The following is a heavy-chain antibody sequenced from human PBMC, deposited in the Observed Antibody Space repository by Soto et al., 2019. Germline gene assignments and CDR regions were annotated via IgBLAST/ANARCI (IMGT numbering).Heavy chain of an antibody. J-gene: IGHJ5*02. CDR3: ASHRTGDDFWSEDWFDP. V-gene: IGHV4-59*08. CDR2: IYYSGST. CDR1: RGSISSYY. D-gene: IGHD3-3*01. Sequence: TSETLSLTYTVSRGSISSYYWSWIRQPPGKGLEWIGYIYYSGSTNYNPSLKSRVTISVDTSKNQFSLTLRSVTAADPAVYYCASHRTGDDFWSEDWFDPWGQGTLVTVSS.